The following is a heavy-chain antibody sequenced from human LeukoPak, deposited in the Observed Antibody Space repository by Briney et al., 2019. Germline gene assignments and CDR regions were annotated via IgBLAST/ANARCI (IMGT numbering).Heavy chain of an antibody. CDR3: ARGLVVPAAMAFGY. Sequence: PGGSLRLSCAASGFTFSSYSMNWVRQAPGKGLEWVSSISSSSSYIYYADSVKGRFTISRGNAKNSLYLQMNSLRSEDTAVYYCARGLVVPAAMAFGYWGQGTLVTVSS. CDR2: ISSSSSYI. D-gene: IGHD2-2*01. J-gene: IGHJ4*02. V-gene: IGHV3-21*04. CDR1: GFTFSSYS.